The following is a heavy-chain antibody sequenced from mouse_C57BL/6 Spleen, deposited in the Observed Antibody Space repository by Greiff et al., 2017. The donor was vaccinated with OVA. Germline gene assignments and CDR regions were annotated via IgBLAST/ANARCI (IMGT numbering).Heavy chain of an antibody. Sequence: EVLLVESGGDLVKPGGSLKLSCAASGFTFSSYGMSWVRQTPDKRLEWVATISSGGSYTYYPDRVQGRFTIPRDNDKNTLSLQMSSLKSEDTAMYYCERVYPAMDYWGQGTSVTVSS. CDR3: ERVYPAMDY. D-gene: IGHD2-1*01. CDR1: GFTFSSYG. J-gene: IGHJ4*01. CDR2: ISSGGSYT. V-gene: IGHV5-6*01.